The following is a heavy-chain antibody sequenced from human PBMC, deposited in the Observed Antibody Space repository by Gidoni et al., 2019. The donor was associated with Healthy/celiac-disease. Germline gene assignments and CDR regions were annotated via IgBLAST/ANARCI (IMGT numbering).Heavy chain of an antibody. Sequence: QVQLQQWGAGLLKPSETLSLTCAFYGGSFSGYYGRGIRQPPGKGLEWIGEINHSGSTNYNPSLKSRVTISVDTSKNQFSLKLSSVTAADTAVYYCARGLRYSYGLGLRGFFDYWGQGTLVTVSS. CDR1: GGSFSGYY. CDR2: INHSGST. J-gene: IGHJ4*02. D-gene: IGHD5-18*01. CDR3: ARGLRYSYGLGLRGFFDY. V-gene: IGHV4-34*01.